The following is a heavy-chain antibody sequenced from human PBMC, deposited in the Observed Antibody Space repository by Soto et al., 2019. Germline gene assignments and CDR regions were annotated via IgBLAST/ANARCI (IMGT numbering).Heavy chain of an antibody. CDR2: ISLYSDGK. V-gene: IGHV1-18*01. Sequence: QVQLVQSGGEVKRPGASVKVSCKTSGYTFSNYGITWVRQAPGQPLEWRGWISLYSDGKNYEKKFQGRVSMTTDSSTTTAYMELRSLRSDDTAVYYCTRVVPGAEAWFGPWGQGTLVTVSS. CDR1: GYTFSNYG. CDR3: TRVVPGAEAWFGP. J-gene: IGHJ5*02.